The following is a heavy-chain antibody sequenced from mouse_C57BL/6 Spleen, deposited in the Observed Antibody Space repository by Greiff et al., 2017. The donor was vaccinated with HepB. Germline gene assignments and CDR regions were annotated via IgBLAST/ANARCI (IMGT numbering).Heavy chain of an antibody. D-gene: IGHD2-3*01. CDR2: ISDGGSYT. CDR3: ARDCYDGYFDY. CDR1: GFTFSSYA. J-gene: IGHJ2*01. V-gene: IGHV5-4*01. Sequence: EVKVEESGGGLVKPGGSLKLSCAASGFTFSSYAMSWVRQTPEKRLEWVATISDGGSYTYYPDNVKGRFTISRDNAKNNLYLQMSHLKSEDTAMYYCARDCYDGYFDYWGQGTTLTVSS.